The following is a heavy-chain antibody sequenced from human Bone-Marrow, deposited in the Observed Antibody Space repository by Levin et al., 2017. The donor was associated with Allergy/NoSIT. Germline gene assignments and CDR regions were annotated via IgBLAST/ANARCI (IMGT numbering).Heavy chain of an antibody. CDR1: GFTFSSYA. CDR2: ITYDAINK. D-gene: IGHD6-19*01. J-gene: IGHJ3*02. CDR3: AREDSGWFPGGSFDI. V-gene: IGHV3-30*04. Sequence: GESLKISCTASGFTFSSYAMHWVRQAPGKGLEWLAVITYDAINKYHADSVKGRFTISRDNSKSTLFLQMSSLRSDDTAVYYCAREDSGWFPGGSFDIWGQGTMVTVTS.